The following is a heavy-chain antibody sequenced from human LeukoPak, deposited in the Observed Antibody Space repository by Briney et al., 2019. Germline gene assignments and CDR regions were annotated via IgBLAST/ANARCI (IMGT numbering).Heavy chain of an antibody. J-gene: IGHJ4*02. CDR1: GYTFTGYY. V-gene: IGHV1-2*02. D-gene: IGHD2-15*01. Sequence: ASVKVSCKASGYTFTGYYMHWVRQAPGQGLEWMGWINPNSGGTNYAQKFQGRVTMTRGTSISTAYMELSRLRSDDTAVYYCARHHCSGGSCYSGLDYWGQGTLVTVSS. CDR2: INPNSGGT. CDR3: ARHHCSGGSCYSGLDY.